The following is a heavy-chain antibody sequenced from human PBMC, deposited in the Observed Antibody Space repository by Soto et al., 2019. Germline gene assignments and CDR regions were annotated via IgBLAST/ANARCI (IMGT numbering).Heavy chain of an antibody. Sequence: GGSLSLSCAASGFTFSSYGMHWVRQAPGKGLEWVAVIWYDGSNKYYADSVKGRFTISRDNSKNTLYLQMNSLRAEDTAVYYCARDFVGLETGRYYYGMDVWGQGTTVTVSS. J-gene: IGHJ6*02. CDR3: ARDFVGLETGRYYYGMDV. CDR2: IWYDGSNK. V-gene: IGHV3-33*01. CDR1: GFTFSSYG. D-gene: IGHD1-1*01.